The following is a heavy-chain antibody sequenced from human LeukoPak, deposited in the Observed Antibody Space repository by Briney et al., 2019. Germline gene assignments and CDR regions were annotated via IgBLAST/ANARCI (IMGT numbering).Heavy chain of an antibody. CDR1: GGSISSYY. Sequence: ETLSLTCTVSGGSISSYYWSWVRQAPGKGLEWVANIKQDGSEKYYVDSVKGRFTISRDNAKNSLYLQMNSLRAEDTAVYYCASQPEYSSSRRYYYYMDVWGKGTTVTVSS. CDR3: ASQPEYSSSRRYYYYMDV. V-gene: IGHV3-7*03. CDR2: IKQDGSEK. J-gene: IGHJ6*03. D-gene: IGHD6-6*01.